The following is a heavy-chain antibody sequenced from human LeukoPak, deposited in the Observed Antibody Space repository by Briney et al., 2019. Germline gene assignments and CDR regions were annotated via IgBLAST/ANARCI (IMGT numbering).Heavy chain of an antibody. V-gene: IGHV3-48*01. CDR1: GFTFSSYS. Sequence: GGSLRLSCAASGFTFSSYSMNWVRQAPGKGLEWVSYISSSSSTIYYADSVKGRFTISRDNAKNSLYLQMNSLRAEDTAVYYCARDGEAGYDPGDYWGQGTLVTVSS. CDR3: ARDGEAGYDPGDY. J-gene: IGHJ4*02. D-gene: IGHD2-15*01. CDR2: ISSSSSTI.